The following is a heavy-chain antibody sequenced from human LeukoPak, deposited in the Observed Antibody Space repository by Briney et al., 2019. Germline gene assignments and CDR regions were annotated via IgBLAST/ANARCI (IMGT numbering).Heavy chain of an antibody. CDR2: IKQDGSEK. D-gene: IGHD7-27*01. V-gene: IGHV3-7*04. Sequence: GGSLRLSCAASGFTLSDYWMTWVRQSPGKGLEWVANIKQDGSEKNYVDSVKGRFTISRDNGKKSLYLQMNSLRAEDTAVYYCARGNWEPSDYWGQGALVTVSS. CDR1: GFTLSDYW. J-gene: IGHJ4*02. CDR3: ARGNWEPSDY.